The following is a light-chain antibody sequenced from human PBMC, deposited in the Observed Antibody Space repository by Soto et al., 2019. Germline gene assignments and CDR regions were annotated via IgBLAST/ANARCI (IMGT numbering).Light chain of an antibody. Sequence: IVMTQSPPTLSVSPGVEATLACSASQSLRSNLAWYQQKPGQAPRLLIYGASTRATGIPARFSGSGSGTEFTLPVSSLEAEDFAVYYCQQYSYWARTFGQETKVEI. J-gene: IGKJ1*01. CDR1: QSLRSN. CDR2: GAS. CDR3: QQYSYWART. V-gene: IGKV3-15*01.